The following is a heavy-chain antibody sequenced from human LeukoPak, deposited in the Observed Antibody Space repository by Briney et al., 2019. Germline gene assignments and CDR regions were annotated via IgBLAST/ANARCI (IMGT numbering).Heavy chain of an antibody. CDR2: FNGGSS. J-gene: IGHJ3*02. CDR3: AIRNFGNGFHI. D-gene: IGHD3-3*01. Sequence: PSETLSLTCSLSGGSRRSGNYHWTWIRQPAGKGLEWIGRIFNGGSSNDVGSTNYNPSLKSRATISQDTSKNQFSLSLTSVTAADTAVYYCAIRNFGNGFHIWGQGTLVTVSS. CDR1: GGSRRSGNYH. V-gene: IGHV4-61*02.